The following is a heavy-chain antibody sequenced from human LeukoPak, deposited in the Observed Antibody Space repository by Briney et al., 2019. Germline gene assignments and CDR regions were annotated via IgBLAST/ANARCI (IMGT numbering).Heavy chain of an antibody. V-gene: IGHV3-23*01. CDR1: GFTFSNYA. CDR3: AKGGGGDFPFDY. J-gene: IGHJ4*02. Sequence: GGSLRLSCAASGFTFSNYAMSWVRQAPGKGLEWVSGLSGSGGSTYYADSVKGRFTIPRDNFENTLYLQMNSLRAEDTAVYYCAKGGGGDFPFDYWGQGTLVTVSS. D-gene: IGHD2-21*02. CDR2: LSGSGGST.